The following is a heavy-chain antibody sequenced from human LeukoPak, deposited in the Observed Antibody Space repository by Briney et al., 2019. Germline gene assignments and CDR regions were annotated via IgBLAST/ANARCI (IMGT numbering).Heavy chain of an antibody. D-gene: IGHD3-10*01. CDR1: GYTFTSYY. Sequence: ASVKVSCKASGYTFTSYYINWVRQATGQGLEWMGWMNPNSGNTGYAQKFQGRVTITRNTSISTAYMELSSLRSEDTAVYYCARGYTPGSYPSFVNYYYMDVWGKGTTVTVSS. V-gene: IGHV1-8*03. J-gene: IGHJ6*03. CDR2: MNPNSGNT. CDR3: ARGYTPGSYPSFVNYYYMDV.